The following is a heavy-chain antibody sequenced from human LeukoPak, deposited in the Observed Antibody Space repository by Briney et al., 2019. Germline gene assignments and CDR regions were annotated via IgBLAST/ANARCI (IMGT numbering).Heavy chain of an antibody. V-gene: IGHV4-39*01. Sequence: NPSETLSLTCTVSGGSISSSSYSWGWIRQPPGKGLEWIGSIYYSGTTYYNPSLKSRVTISVDTSKIQFSLKLSSVAATDTAVYFCASLRFDFWSGYTHPYFDYWGQGTLVTVSS. J-gene: IGHJ4*02. D-gene: IGHD3-3*01. CDR3: ASLRFDFWSGYTHPYFDY. CDR1: GGSISSSSYS. CDR2: IYYSGTT.